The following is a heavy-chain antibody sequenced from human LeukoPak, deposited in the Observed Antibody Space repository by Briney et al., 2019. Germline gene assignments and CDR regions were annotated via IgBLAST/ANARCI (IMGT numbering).Heavy chain of an antibody. CDR1: GFTFSSYG. J-gene: IGHJ4*02. CDR2: IRYDGSNK. D-gene: IGHD2-21*02. CDR3: AKVATAVSGFDY. Sequence: GGSLRLSCAASGFTFSSYGMHWVRQAPGKGLEWVAFIRYDGSNKYYADSVKGRFTISRDNSKNTLYLQMNSLRAEDTAVYYCAKVATAVSGFDYWGQGTLVTVSS. V-gene: IGHV3-30*02.